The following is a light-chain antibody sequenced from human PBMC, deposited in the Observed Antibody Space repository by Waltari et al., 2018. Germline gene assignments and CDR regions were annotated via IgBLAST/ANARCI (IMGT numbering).Light chain of an antibody. CDR1: SSNIGAGYD. V-gene: IGLV1-40*01. CDR3: QSYDISLSVV. Sequence: QSVLTQPPSVSGAPGQRVTISCPGSSSNIGAGYDVHWYQQLPGTAPNLLIYGNNNRPAGVPDRFSGPKSGTSASLAITGLQAEDEADYYCQSYDISLSVVFGGGTKLTVL. J-gene: IGLJ3*02. CDR2: GNN.